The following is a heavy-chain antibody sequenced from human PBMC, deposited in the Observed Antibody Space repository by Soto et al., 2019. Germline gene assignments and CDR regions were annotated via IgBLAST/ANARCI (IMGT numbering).Heavy chain of an antibody. D-gene: IGHD6-6*01. CDR1: GFSFSTYS. V-gene: IGHV3-48*02. J-gene: IGHJ6*02. CDR3: ARGGSSSDNGMDV. CDR2: ISSRSYTI. Sequence: EVQLVESGGGLVQPGGSLRLSCAASGFSFSTYSMNWVRQAPGKGLERGSYISSRSYTIYYIDSVKGRFSISRDNAKSSLYLQMNSLRDEDTAVYYCARGGSSSDNGMDVWGQGTTVTVSS.